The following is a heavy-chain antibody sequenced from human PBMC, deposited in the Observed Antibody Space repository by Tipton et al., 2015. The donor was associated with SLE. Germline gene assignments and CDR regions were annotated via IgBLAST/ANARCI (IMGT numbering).Heavy chain of an antibody. CDR2: IYTSGYT. CDR1: GGPISGYY. CDR3: ARAVVGWFGP. V-gene: IGHV4-4*07. Sequence: TLSLTCSVSGGPISGYYWNWIRQPAGKELEWIGHIYTSGYTNYNPSLNSRVIMSIDMSENQVSLRLSSVTAADTAVYYCARAVVGWFGPWGQGTLVTVSS. J-gene: IGHJ5*02. D-gene: IGHD2-15*01.